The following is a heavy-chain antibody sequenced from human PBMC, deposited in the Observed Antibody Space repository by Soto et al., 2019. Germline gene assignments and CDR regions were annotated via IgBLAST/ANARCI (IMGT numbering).Heavy chain of an antibody. CDR3: ARRKPKDAFDI. Sequence: QVQLVQSGAEVKKPGASVKVSCKASGYTFTSYDINWVRQATGQGREWMGWMNPNSGNTGYAQKFQGRVTMTRNTYINTADMEVRNLRSEDTAVYDFARRKPKDAFDIWGQGTMVTVSS. J-gene: IGHJ3*02. V-gene: IGHV1-8*01. CDR2: MNPNSGNT. CDR1: GYTFTSYD.